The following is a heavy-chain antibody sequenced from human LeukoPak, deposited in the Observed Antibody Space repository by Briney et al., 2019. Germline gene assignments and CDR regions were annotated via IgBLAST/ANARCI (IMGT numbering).Heavy chain of an antibody. CDR2: ISGSAGRT. Sequence: GGSLRLSCAASGFTFSSYAMSWVRQAPGKGLEWVSAISGSAGRTYYADSVKGRFTISRDNSKNTLYAQMNSLRAEDTAVYYCATGNRYSSSSAWGQGTMVTFSS. CDR1: GFTFSSYA. CDR3: ATGNRYSSSSA. V-gene: IGHV3-23*01. J-gene: IGHJ3*01. D-gene: IGHD6-6*01.